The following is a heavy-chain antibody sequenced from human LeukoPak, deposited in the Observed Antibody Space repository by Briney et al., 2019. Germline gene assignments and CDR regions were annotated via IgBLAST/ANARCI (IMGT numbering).Heavy chain of an antibody. D-gene: IGHD2-15*01. CDR1: GDSFSGYY. J-gene: IGHJ6*03. Sequence: SETLSLTCAVYGDSFSGYYWSWIRQPPGKGLEWIGEINHSGSTNYNPSLKSRVTISVDTSKNQFSLKLSSVTAADTALYYCGRGRGSSWGKRCYMDVWGKGTTVTVSS. CDR3: GRGRGSSWGKRCYMDV. CDR2: INHSGST. V-gene: IGHV4-34*01.